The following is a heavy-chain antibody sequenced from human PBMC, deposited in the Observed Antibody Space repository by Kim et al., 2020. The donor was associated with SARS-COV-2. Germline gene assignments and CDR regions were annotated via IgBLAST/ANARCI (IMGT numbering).Heavy chain of an antibody. CDR2: VYYSGST. D-gene: IGHD1-7*01. J-gene: IGHJ6*01. CDR1: GGSVSSDVYY. V-gene: IGHV4-61*08. CDR3: ATDRTGITNDQYGMDV. Sequence: SETLSLTCSVSGGSVSSDVYYWNWIRQPPGKGLEWIGHVYYSGSTNYNPSLKSRVSISVDTSKNQFSLKLISVTAADTAVYYCATDRTGITNDQYGMDVWGQGTTVLVPS.